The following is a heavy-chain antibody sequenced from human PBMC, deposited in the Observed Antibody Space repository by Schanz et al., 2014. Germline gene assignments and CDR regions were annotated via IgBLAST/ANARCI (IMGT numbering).Heavy chain of an antibody. Sequence: EVQLAESGGGLVQPGGSLRLSCAASGFTFSGFCMTWVRQAPGKGLEWVANIKKDGSEKYYVDSVKGRFTISRDNAKNSLCLQMNSLRPEDTAVYYCARGGFFDSTSFDTWGQGTLVTVSS. D-gene: IGHD2-2*01. CDR3: ARGGFFDSTSFDT. V-gene: IGHV3-7*01. CDR1: GFTFSGFC. CDR2: IKKDGSEK. J-gene: IGHJ4*02.